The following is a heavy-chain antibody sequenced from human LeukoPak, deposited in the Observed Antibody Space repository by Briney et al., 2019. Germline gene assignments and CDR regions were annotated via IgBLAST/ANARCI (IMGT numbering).Heavy chain of an antibody. J-gene: IGHJ5*02. Sequence: SETLSLTCAVYGGSFSGYYWSWIRQPPGKGLEWIGEINHSGSTNYNPSLKSRVTISVDTSKNQFSLKLSSVTAADTAVYYCARDTNYYGSGSFSWFDPWGQGTLVTVSS. CDR1: GGSFSGYY. CDR2: INHSGST. V-gene: IGHV4-34*01. CDR3: ARDTNYYGSGSFSWFDP. D-gene: IGHD3-10*01.